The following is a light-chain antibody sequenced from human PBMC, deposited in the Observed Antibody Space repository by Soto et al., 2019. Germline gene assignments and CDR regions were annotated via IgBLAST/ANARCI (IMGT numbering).Light chain of an antibody. J-gene: IGKJ5*01. V-gene: IGKV3-20*01. CDR2: GAS. CDR1: QTVSGSY. Sequence: NVLTQSPGTLSLSPGERATLSCRASQTVSGSYVAWYQQKPGQTPRLLIYGASSRATGIPDRFSGSGSGTDFTLTISRLEPEDFAVYYCQQSGSSPITFGQGTRLEIK. CDR3: QQSGSSPIT.